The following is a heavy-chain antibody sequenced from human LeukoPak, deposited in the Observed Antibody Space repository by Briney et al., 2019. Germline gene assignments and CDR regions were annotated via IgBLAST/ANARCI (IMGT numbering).Heavy chain of an antibody. CDR1: GFTFSSYW. D-gene: IGHD6-19*01. V-gene: IGHV3-7*03. Sequence: PGGSLRLSCAASGFTFSSYWMSWVRQAPGKGLEWVANIKQDGSEKYYVDSVKGRFTISRDNAKNSLYLQMNSLRAEDTAVYYCAKEGSSGWYGYYYYGMDVWGQGTTVTVSS. CDR3: AKEGSSGWYGYYYYGMDV. J-gene: IGHJ6*02. CDR2: IKQDGSEK.